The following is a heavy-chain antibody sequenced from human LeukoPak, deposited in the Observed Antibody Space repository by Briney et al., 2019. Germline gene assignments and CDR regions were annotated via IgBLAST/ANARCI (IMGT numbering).Heavy chain of an antibody. CDR2: INHSGST. D-gene: IGHD3-22*01. J-gene: IGHJ4*02. CDR3: ANAHYYDSSGYYLDY. V-gene: IGHV4-34*01. Sequence: SETLSLTCAVYGGSFSGYYWSWIRQPPGKGLEWIGEINHSGSTNYNPSLKSRVTILVDTSKNQFSLKLSSVTAADTAVYYCANAHYYDSSGYYLDYWGQGTLVTVSS. CDR1: GGSFSGYY.